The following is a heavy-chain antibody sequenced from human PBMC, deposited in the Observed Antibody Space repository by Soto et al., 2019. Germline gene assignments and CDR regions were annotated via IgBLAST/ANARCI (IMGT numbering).Heavy chain of an antibody. J-gene: IGHJ6*02. CDR1: GGTFSSYA. Sequence: GASVKVSCKASGGTFSSYAISWVRQAPGQGLEWMGGIIPIFGTANYAQKFQGRVTITADESTSTAYMELSSLRSEDTAVYYCAGPSIEYSSSSLNYYGMDVWGQGPTVTVSS. CDR2: IIPIFGTA. V-gene: IGHV1-69*13. CDR3: AGPSIEYSSSSLNYYGMDV. D-gene: IGHD6-6*01.